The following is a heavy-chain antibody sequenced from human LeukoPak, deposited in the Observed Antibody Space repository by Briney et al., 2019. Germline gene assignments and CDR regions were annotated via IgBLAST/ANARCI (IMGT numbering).Heavy chain of an antibody. J-gene: IGHJ4*02. Sequence: GGSLRLSCAASGFTFSSYAMSWVRQAPGKGLEWVSAISGSGASTYYADSVKGRFTISRDNSKNTLYLQMNSLRAEDTAVYYRAKWKYSHSGNEYYWGQGTLVTGSS. CDR1: GFTFSSYA. CDR2: ISGSGAST. V-gene: IGHV3-23*01. CDR3: AKWKYSHSGNEYY. D-gene: IGHD5-12*01.